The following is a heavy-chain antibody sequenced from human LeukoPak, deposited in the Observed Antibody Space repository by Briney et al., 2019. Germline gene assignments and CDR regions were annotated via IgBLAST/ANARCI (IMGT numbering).Heavy chain of an antibody. V-gene: IGHV4-34*01. CDR3: ARGKLRSYWYFDL. J-gene: IGHJ2*01. Sequence: SETLSLTCAVYGGSFSGYYWSWIRQPPGKGLEWIGEINHSGSTNYNPSLKSRVTISVDTSKNQFSLKLSSVTAADTAVYYRARGKLRSYWYFDLWGRGTLVTVSS. CDR1: GGSFSGYY. D-gene: IGHD5-12*01. CDR2: INHSGST.